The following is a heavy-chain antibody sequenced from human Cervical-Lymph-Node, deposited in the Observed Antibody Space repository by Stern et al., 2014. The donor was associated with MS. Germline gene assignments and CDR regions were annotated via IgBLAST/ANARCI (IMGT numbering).Heavy chain of an antibody. D-gene: IGHD4-17*01. Sequence: EVQLVESGAEVKKPGESLKISCKGSGYSFTAHWIAWVRQMPGKGLEWMGLLYPGDSATRYSPSFQGQVTISADKSISTAYLQWSSLKASDTAMYYCARDYGDYAFDYWGQGTLVTVSS. V-gene: IGHV5-51*01. CDR3: ARDYGDYAFDY. CDR1: GYSFTAHW. J-gene: IGHJ4*02. CDR2: LYPGDSAT.